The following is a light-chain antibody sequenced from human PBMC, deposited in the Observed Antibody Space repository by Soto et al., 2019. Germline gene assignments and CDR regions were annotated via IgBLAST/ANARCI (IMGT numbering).Light chain of an antibody. Sequence: EIMLTQSPGTLSLSPGERATLSCRASQSVSSSYLAWYQQKPGQAPRLLIYDASNRATGIPARFSGSGSGTDFTLTISSLEPEDFAVYYCQQRSNWPPITFGQGTRLEI. J-gene: IGKJ5*01. CDR3: QQRSNWPPIT. V-gene: IGKV3D-20*02. CDR2: DAS. CDR1: QSVSSSY.